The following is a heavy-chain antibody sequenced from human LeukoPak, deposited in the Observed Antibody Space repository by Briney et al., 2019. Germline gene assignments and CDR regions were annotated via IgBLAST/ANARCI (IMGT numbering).Heavy chain of an antibody. D-gene: IGHD4-17*01. V-gene: IGHV1-2*02. CDR1: GYTFTGYY. CDR2: INPNSGGT. Sequence: ASVKVSCKASGYTFTGYYIHWVRQAPGQGLEWMGWINPNSGGTNYAQKFQGRVTMTRDTSISTAYMELSRLRSDDTAVYYCARGGQDYGDPYYFDYWGQGTLVTVSS. CDR3: ARGGQDYGDPYYFDY. J-gene: IGHJ4*02.